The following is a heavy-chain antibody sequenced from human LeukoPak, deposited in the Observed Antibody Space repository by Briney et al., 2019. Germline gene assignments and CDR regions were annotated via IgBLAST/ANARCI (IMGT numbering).Heavy chain of an antibody. D-gene: IGHD4-17*01. V-gene: IGHV3-23*01. J-gene: IGHJ4*02. CDR2: FSGNGGRT. CDR3: AKLGVTTPVDY. CDR1: GFTFSSYG. Sequence: GGTLRLSCAASGFTFSSYGMSWVRQAPGKGLEWVSSFSGNGGRTYYADSVKGRFTISRDNSKNTLYLQMNSLRAEDTAVYYCAKLGVTTPVDYWGQGTLVTVSS.